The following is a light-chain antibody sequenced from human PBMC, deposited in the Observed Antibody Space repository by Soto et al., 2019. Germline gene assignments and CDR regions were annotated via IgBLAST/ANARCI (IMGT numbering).Light chain of an antibody. Sequence: EIVLTQSPATLSLSPGERATLSCRASQSVSSYLAWYQQKPGQAPSLLIYDASNRATGIPARFSGSGSGTDFTLTISSLEPEDFAVYSCLQYHNLWAFGQGTKVEI. V-gene: IGKV3-11*01. CDR1: QSVSSY. J-gene: IGKJ1*01. CDR3: LQYHNLWA. CDR2: DAS.